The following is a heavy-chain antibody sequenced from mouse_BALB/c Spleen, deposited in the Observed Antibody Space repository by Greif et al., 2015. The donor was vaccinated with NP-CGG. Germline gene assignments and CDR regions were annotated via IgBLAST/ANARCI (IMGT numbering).Heavy chain of an antibody. CDR3: ASYDYDGGPLYYAMDY. J-gene: IGHJ4*01. CDR1: GFNIKDTY. CDR2: IDPANGNT. D-gene: IGHD2-4*01. Sequence: EVQLQQSGAELVKPGASVKLSCTASGFNIKDTYMHWVKQRPEQGLEWIGRIDPANGNTKYDPKFQGKATITADTSSNTAYLQLSSLTSEDTAVYYCASYDYDGGPLYYAMDYWGQGTSVTVSS. V-gene: IGHV14-3*02.